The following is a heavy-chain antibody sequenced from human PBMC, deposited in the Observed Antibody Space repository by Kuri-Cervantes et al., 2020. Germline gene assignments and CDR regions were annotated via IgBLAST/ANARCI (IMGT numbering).Heavy chain of an antibody. V-gene: IGHV1-3*02. Sequence: SVKVSCKASGYTFTSYAMHWVRQAPGQRLEWMGWSNAGNGNTKYSQEFQGRVTITRDTSGSTAYMELRSLRSDDTAVYYCARQIVVDAFDIWGQGTMVTVSS. CDR1: GYTFTSYA. CDR2: SNAGNGNT. CDR3: ARQIVVDAFDI. D-gene: IGHD3-22*01. J-gene: IGHJ3*02.